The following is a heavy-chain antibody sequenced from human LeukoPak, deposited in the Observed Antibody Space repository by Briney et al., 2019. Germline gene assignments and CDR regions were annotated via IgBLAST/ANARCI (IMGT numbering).Heavy chain of an antibody. V-gene: IGHV3-23*01. D-gene: IGHD4-17*01. Sequence: PGGSLRLSCAASGFTFNNYAMNWVRQAPGEGLEWGSSISGGGETTYYADSAKGRFTISRDNSQNTLYLQMNSLRAEDTAVYYCARDYADYVGYFFFDYWGQGTLVTVSS. J-gene: IGHJ4*02. CDR3: ARDYADYVGYFFFDY. CDR2: ISGGGETT. CDR1: GFTFNNYA.